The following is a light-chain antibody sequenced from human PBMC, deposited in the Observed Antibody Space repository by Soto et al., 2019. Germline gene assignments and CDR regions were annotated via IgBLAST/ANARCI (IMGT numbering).Light chain of an antibody. CDR1: SSDVGSYNR. J-gene: IGLJ1*01. Sequence: QSVLTQPPPVSGSPGQSVTISCTGTSSDVGSYNRVSWYKQPPGAAPKLVIYEVIHRPSGVPDRFSGSKSGNTASLTISGLQAEDEADFYCYSYTSSSTYVFGTGTKVTVL. CDR3: YSYTSSSTYV. CDR2: EVI. V-gene: IGLV2-18*02.